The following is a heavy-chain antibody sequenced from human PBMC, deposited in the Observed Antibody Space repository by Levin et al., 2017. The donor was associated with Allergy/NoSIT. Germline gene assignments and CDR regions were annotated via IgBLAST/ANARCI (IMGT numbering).Heavy chain of an antibody. CDR3: AKFFPHYDRSGKVDN. CDR2: VSTSGGDT. CDR1: GFTFSSYV. Sequence: GGSLRLSCAASGFTFSSYVMSWVRQAPGKGLEWVSDVSTSGGDTYYADSVRGRFTISRDNSKNTLYLHLNSLRVEDTAVYYCAKFFPHYDRSGKVDNWGLGTLVTVSS. V-gene: IGHV3-23*01. J-gene: IGHJ4*02. D-gene: IGHD3-22*01.